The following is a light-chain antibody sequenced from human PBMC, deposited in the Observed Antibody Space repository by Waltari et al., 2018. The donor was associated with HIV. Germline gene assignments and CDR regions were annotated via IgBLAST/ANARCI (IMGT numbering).Light chain of an antibody. CDR3: QQYGSFPLT. J-gene: IGKJ4*02. CDR1: QSVSSTY. CDR2: GAA. V-gene: IGKV3-20*01. Sequence: EIVLPQSPGTLSLSPGERATLSCRASQSVSSTYLAWYQQRPGQTPRLLIYGAAHKATGIPDRFSGSGSGTDFTLTISRLEPEDVAVYYCQQYGSFPLTFGGGTKVEIK.